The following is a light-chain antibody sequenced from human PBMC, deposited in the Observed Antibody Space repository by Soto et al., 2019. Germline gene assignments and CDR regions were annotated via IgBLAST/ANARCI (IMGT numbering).Light chain of an antibody. J-gene: IGKJ1*01. CDR1: QNIGSW. CDR3: LQFNTFTWT. Sequence: DIQTTQSPSTLSASVGDRVNMTCLASQNIGSWVAWYQKQPGKGPKLLINKVSNLESGVPSRISGSGSGTEFNLTISRLQTDDFATYDCLQFNTFTWTFGQGTKVDIK. V-gene: IGKV1-5*03. CDR2: KVS.